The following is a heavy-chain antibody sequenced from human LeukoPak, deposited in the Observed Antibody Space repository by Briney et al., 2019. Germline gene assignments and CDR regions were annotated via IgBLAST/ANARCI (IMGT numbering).Heavy chain of an antibody. J-gene: IGHJ6*03. D-gene: IGHD2-15*01. CDR2: INHSGST. Sequence: PSETLSLTCAVYGGSFSGYYWSWIRQPPGKGLEWIGEINHSGSTNYNPSLKSRVTISVDTSKNQFSLKLSSVTAADTAVYYCARGNTLYCSGGSCYYLPDYYYYMDVWGKGTTVTVSS. CDR1: GGSFSGYY. CDR3: ARGNTLYCSGGSCYYLPDYYYYMDV. V-gene: IGHV4-34*01.